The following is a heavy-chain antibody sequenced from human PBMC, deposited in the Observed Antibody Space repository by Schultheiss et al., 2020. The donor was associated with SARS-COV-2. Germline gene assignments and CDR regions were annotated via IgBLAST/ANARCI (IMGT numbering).Heavy chain of an antibody. CDR1: GGSISSYY. J-gene: IGHJ4*02. CDR2: IYYSGST. V-gene: IGHV4-59*01. Sequence: SQTLSLTCAVSGGSISSYYWSWIRQPPGKGLEWIGYIYYSGSTNYNPSLKSRVTISLDTSNNHFSLKLSSVTAADTAVYYCARTLYSSGWYDIDYWGQGTLVTVSS. D-gene: IGHD6-19*01. CDR3: ARTLYSSGWYDIDY.